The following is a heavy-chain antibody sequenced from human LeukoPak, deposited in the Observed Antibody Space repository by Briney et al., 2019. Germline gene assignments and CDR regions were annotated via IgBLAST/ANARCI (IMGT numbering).Heavy chain of an antibody. J-gene: IGHJ4*02. D-gene: IGHD2-21*01. CDR2: ISVGGGDT. CDR3: AKLNLGEMAYFDS. V-gene: IGHV3-23*01. CDR1: GFIFSSYV. Sequence: GGSLRLSCEASGFIFSSYVMGWVRQAPGKGLEWVSSISVGGGDTFTADSVKGRFTITRENSKNTLYLQMVGLRVEDTAIYYRAKLNLGEMAYFDSWGQGILVTVSS.